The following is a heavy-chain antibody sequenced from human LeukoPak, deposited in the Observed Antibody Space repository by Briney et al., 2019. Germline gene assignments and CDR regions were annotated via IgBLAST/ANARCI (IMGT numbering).Heavy chain of an antibody. CDR2: IYSGGST. D-gene: IGHD3-22*01. CDR3: AKDRTYYDSSGFDH. Sequence: PGGSLRLSCAASGFTVSSNYMSWVRQAPGKGLEWVSVIYSGGSTYYADSVKGRFTISRDNSKNTLYLQMNSLRAEDTAVYYCAKDRTYYDSSGFDHWGQGTLVTVSS. J-gene: IGHJ4*02. CDR1: GFTVSSNY. V-gene: IGHV3-53*01.